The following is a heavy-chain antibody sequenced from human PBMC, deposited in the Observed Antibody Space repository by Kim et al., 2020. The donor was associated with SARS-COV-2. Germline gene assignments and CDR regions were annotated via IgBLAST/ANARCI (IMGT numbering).Heavy chain of an antibody. J-gene: IGHJ4*02. V-gene: IGHV5-10-1*01. CDR3: ARSYYGSAIFDY. Sequence: GESLKISCKGSGYSFTSYWISWVRQMPGKGLEWMGRIDPSDSYTNYSPSFQGHVTISADKSISTAYLQWSSLKASDTAMYYCARSYYGSAIFDYWGQGTLVTVSS. CDR1: GYSFTSYW. CDR2: IDPSDSYT. D-gene: IGHD3-10*01.